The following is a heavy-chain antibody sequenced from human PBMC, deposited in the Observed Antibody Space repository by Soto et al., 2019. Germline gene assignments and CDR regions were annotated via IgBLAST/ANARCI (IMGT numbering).Heavy chain of an antibody. CDR3: AKGEGQWRHRGGGYFDY. CDR2: IIPILGIA. V-gene: IGHV1-69*02. Sequence: QVQLVQSGAEVKKPGSSVKVSCKASGGTFSSYTISWVRQAPGQGLEWMGRIIPILGIANYAQKFQGRVKITWDKSTITAYMERSSLKPKDTAVYYCAKGEGQWRHRGGGYFDYWGQGTLVTVSS. J-gene: IGHJ4*02. D-gene: IGHD6-19*01. CDR1: GGTFSSYT.